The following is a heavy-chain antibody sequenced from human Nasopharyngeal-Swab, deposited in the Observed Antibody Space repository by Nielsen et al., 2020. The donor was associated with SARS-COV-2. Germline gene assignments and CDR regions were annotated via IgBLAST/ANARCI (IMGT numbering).Heavy chain of an antibody. CDR2: IWYDGSNK. CDR1: GFTLSSYG. V-gene: IGHV3-33*01. Sequence: GESLKISCAASGFTLSSYGMHWVRQAPGKGLEWVAVIWYDGSNKYYADSVKGRFTISRDNSKNTLYLQMNSLRAEDTAVYYCARSDLYSSSWYAPFDYWGQGTLVTVSS. D-gene: IGHD6-13*01. J-gene: IGHJ4*02. CDR3: ARSDLYSSSWYAPFDY.